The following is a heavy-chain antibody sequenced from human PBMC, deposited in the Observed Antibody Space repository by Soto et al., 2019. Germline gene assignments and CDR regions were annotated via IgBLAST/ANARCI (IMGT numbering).Heavy chain of an antibody. D-gene: IGHD1-26*01. J-gene: IGHJ5*02. Sequence: PWGSLRLSCAISGFSVSSNYLSWVRQAPGNSLEWVSVHYSGGSTYYADSVQGRFTISRDKPNNTLYLKMRRVSAEDTAVYFCARHRHPRGTVGATSPLDPWGQGTQVTVSS. CDR2: HYSGGST. CDR1: GFSVSSNY. V-gene: IGHV3-53*01. CDR3: ARHRHPRGTVGATSPLDP.